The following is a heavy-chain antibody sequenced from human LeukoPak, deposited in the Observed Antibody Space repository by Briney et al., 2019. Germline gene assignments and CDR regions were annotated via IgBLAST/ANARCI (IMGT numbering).Heavy chain of an antibody. V-gene: IGHV6-1*01. CDR2: TYYRSKWYN. J-gene: IGHJ4*02. CDR3: ARGAVAHFDC. Sequence: SQTLSLTCAISGDSVSSNSVAWNWIRQSSSRGLEWLGRTYYRSKWYNDYAVSVKSRITINSDTSKNQFSLHLNSVTPDDTAVYYCARGAVAHFDCWGQGTLVTVSS. D-gene: IGHD6-19*01. CDR1: GDSVSSNSVA.